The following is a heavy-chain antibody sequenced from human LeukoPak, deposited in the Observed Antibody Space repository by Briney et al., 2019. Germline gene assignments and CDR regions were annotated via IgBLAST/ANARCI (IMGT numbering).Heavy chain of an antibody. V-gene: IGHV1-2*02. CDR2: INPNSGGT. CDR1: GYTLTELS. Sequence: ASVKVSCKVSGYTLTELSMHWVRQAPGQGLEWMGWINPNSGGTNYAQKFQGRVTMTRDTSISTAYMELSRLRSDDTAVYYCARGYCSGGSCYRSNWFDPWGQGTLVTVSS. CDR3: ARGYCSGGSCYRSNWFDP. D-gene: IGHD2-15*01. J-gene: IGHJ5*02.